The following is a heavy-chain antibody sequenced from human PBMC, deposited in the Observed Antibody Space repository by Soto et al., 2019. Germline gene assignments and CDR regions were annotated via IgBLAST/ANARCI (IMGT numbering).Heavy chain of an antibody. CDR1: GFTFSSYG. Sequence: GGSLRLSCAASGFTFSSYGMHWVRQVPGKGLEWVAVISYDGSNKYYADSVKGRFTISRDNSKNTLYLQMNSLRAEDTAVYYCAKAAVAVSFDYWGQGTLVTVSS. D-gene: IGHD6-19*01. V-gene: IGHV3-30*18. J-gene: IGHJ4*02. CDR3: AKAAVAVSFDY. CDR2: ISYDGSNK.